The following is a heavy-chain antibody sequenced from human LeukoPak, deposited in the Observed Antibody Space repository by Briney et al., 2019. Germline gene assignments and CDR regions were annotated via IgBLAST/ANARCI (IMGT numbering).Heavy chain of an antibody. D-gene: IGHD6-13*01. CDR1: GGSISSDGYY. V-gene: IGHV4-31*03. CDR2: IYYSGST. Sequence: SQTLSLTCTVSGGSISSDGYYWSWIRQHPGKGLEWIGYIYYSGSTYYNPSLKSRVTISVDTSKNQFSLKLSSVTAADTAVYYCARDIGIAAAGTRWFDPWGQGTLVTVSS. CDR3: ARDIGIAAAGTRWFDP. J-gene: IGHJ5*02.